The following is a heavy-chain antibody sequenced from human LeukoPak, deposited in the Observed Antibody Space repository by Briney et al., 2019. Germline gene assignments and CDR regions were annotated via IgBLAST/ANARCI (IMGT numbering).Heavy chain of an antibody. Sequence: ASVKVSCKASGYTFTGYYMHWVRQAPGQGLEWMGRINPNSGGTNYVQKFQGRVTMTRDTSISTAYMELSRLRSDDTAVYYCARGNGVGSSWYDWFDPWGQGTLVTVSS. CDR2: INPNSGGT. CDR1: GYTFTGYY. V-gene: IGHV1-2*06. D-gene: IGHD6-13*01. J-gene: IGHJ5*02. CDR3: ARGNGVGSSWYDWFDP.